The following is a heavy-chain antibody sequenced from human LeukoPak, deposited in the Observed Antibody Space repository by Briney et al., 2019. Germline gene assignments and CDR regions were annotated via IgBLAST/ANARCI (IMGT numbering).Heavy chain of an antibody. J-gene: IGHJ4*02. D-gene: IGHD2-15*01. CDR2: IYYSGST. Sequence: SQTLSHTCTVSGGSISSGDYYWSWIRQPPGKGLEWIGYIYYSGSTYYNPSLKSRVTISVDTSKNQFSLKLSSVTAADTAVYYCARVVVVVAAFDYWGQGTLVTVSS. V-gene: IGHV4-30-4*08. CDR3: ARVVVVVAAFDY. CDR1: GGSISSGDYY.